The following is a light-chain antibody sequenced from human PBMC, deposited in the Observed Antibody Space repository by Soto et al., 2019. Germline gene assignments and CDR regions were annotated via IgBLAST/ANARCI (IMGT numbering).Light chain of an antibody. Sequence: EIVMTQSPAILSVSPGERATLSCRASQSVTSTLAWYQQKPGQAPRLLIYGASTRATGIPARFSGSGSGTEFTLTISSLQSEDFAVYYCQQYYDWPWTFGQGTKVDIK. CDR2: GAS. V-gene: IGKV3-15*01. CDR1: QSVTST. J-gene: IGKJ1*01. CDR3: QQYYDWPWT.